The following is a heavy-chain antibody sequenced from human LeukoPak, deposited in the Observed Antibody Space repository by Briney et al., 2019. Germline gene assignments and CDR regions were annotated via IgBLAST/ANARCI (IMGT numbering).Heavy chain of an antibody. Sequence: SETLSLTCTVSGGSISSYYWSWIRQPPGKGLEWIGYIYYSGSTNYNPSLKSRVTISLDTSKNQFSLKLSSVTAADTAVYYCARGNRGVNYYGSAYFDPWGQGTLVTVSS. CDR1: GGSISSYY. CDR3: ARGNRGVNYYGSAYFDP. CDR2: IYYSGST. J-gene: IGHJ5*02. D-gene: IGHD3-10*01. V-gene: IGHV4-59*01.